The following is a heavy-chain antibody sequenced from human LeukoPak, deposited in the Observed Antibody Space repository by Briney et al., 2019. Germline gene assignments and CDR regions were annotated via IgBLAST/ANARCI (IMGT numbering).Heavy chain of an antibody. CDR3: ATNSHGYGNGWYLYH. Sequence: GGSLRLSCAASRFSFSDYYMTWIRQAPGKGLEWVSYISGSGSSIYYTDSVKGRFTMSRDNSKNTLYLQMNSLRPEDTAVYYCATNSHGYGNGWYLYHWGQGTLVTVSS. CDR1: RFSFSDYY. V-gene: IGHV3-11*04. CDR2: ISGSGSSI. J-gene: IGHJ4*02. D-gene: IGHD6-19*01.